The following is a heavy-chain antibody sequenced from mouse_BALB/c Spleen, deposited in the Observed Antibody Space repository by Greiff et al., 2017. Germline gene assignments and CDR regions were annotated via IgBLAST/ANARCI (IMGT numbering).Heavy chain of an antibody. Sequence: VQLQQSGPGLVAPSQSLSITCTVSGFSLTSYDISWIRQPPGKGLEWLGVIWTGGGTNYNSAFMSRLSISKDNSKSQVFLKMNSLQTDDTAIYYCVRDEGYFDYWGQGTTLTVSS. CDR1: GFSLTSYD. CDR3: VRDEGYFDY. CDR2: IWTGGGT. J-gene: IGHJ2*01. V-gene: IGHV2-9-2*01.